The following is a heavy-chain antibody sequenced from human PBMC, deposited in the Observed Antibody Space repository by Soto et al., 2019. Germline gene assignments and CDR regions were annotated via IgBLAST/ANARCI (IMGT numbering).Heavy chain of an antibody. CDR2: IDKVGTDS. CDR1: EFTFSGRS. D-gene: IGHD3-10*01. Sequence: EVQLVESGGGLVQPGGSLRLSCAASEFTFSGRSVHWVRQAPGKGLVWVSGIDKVGTDSTYADSVKGRFTSSRDNAKNTVYLQINSLRVEETAVYYWARGWFGPDVWGKGTTVTVSS. V-gene: IGHV3-74*01. CDR3: ARGWFGPDV. J-gene: IGHJ6*03.